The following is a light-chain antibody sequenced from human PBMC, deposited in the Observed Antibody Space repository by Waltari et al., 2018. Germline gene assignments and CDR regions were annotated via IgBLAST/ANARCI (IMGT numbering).Light chain of an antibody. CDR1: SLRSYY. CDR3: HSRDSSGDVL. J-gene: IGLJ2*01. CDR2: GKN. V-gene: IGLV3-19*01. Sequence: SSELTQDPAVSVALGQTVRITCQGDSLRSYYVSWFHQKPGKAPALVIYGKNNRPSGIADRFSAASSGSTASLTITGAQAEDEADYYCHSRDSSGDVLIGGGTKLTVV.